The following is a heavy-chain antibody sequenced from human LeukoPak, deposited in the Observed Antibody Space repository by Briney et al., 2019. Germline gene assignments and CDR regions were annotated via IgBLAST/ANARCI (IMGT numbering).Heavy chain of an antibody. CDR3: AKDIGAYCSSTSCQAGFDP. Sequence: SGGSLRLSCAASGFTFDDYAVHWVRQAPGKGLEWVSGISWNSGSIGYADSVKGRFTISRDNAKNSLYLQMNSLRAEDTALYYCAKDIGAYCSSTSCQAGFDPWGQGTLVTVSS. J-gene: IGHJ5*02. CDR1: GFTFDDYA. V-gene: IGHV3-9*01. CDR2: ISWNSGSI. D-gene: IGHD2-2*01.